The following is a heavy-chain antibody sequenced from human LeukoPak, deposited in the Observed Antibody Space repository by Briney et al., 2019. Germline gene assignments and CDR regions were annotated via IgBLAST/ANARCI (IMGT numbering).Heavy chain of an antibody. CDR3: ARPYSSSSYYYGMDV. V-gene: IGHV1-46*01. Sequence: ASVKVSCKASGYTFTSYYMHWVRQAPGQGLEWMGTINPSGGSTNYAQKFQGRVTITADESTNTAYMELSSLRSEDTAVYYCARPYSSSSYYYGMDVWGQGTTVTVSS. CDR1: GYTFTSYY. J-gene: IGHJ6*02. CDR2: INPSGGST. D-gene: IGHD6-6*01.